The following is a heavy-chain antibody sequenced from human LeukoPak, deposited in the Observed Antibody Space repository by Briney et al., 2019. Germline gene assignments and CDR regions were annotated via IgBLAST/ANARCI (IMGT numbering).Heavy chain of an antibody. V-gene: IGHV4-4*07. CDR1: GFSFSSYY. CDR2: IYTSGSS. Sequence: AETLSLTCTVSGFSFSSYYWSWIRQPAGKGLEWIWRIYTSGSSNYNPALMRRVTISVGTSKNQFSLKLSSVTAADTAMYYCARVRPTSSGWYYFDYWGQGTLVTVSS. D-gene: IGHD6-19*01. CDR3: ARVRPTSSGWYYFDY. J-gene: IGHJ4*02.